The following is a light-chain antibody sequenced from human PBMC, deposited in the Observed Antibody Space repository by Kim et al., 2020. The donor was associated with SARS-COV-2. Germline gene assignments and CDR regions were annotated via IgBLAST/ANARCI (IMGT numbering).Light chain of an antibody. CDR3: QQNDDLPIT. J-gene: IGKJ5*01. CDR1: QDITDY. V-gene: IGKV1-33*01. CDR2: GAS. Sequence: ASVGDSVTIACQASQDITDYLNWYQHKPGQAPNLLISGASNLGTGVPARFSGGGFGTDFTFTIKNVQPEDFATYYCQQNDDLPITFGQGTRLEIK.